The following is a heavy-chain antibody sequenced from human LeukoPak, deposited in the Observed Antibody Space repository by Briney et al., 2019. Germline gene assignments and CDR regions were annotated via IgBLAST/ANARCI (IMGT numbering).Heavy chain of an antibody. CDR2: ISGSGGST. Sequence: GGSLRLSCAASGFTFSSYAMSWVRQAPGKGPEWVSTISGSGGSTYYADPVKGRFTISRDNSKNTLYLQMNSLRAEDTAVYYCAKGSAAAGILDYWGQGTLVTVSS. J-gene: IGHJ4*02. V-gene: IGHV3-23*01. D-gene: IGHD6-13*01. CDR1: GFTFSSYA. CDR3: AKGSAAAGILDY.